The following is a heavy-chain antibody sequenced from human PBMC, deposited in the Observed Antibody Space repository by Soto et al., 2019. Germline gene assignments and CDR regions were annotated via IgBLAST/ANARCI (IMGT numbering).Heavy chain of an antibody. Sequence: PXESLTMSFKGSGYSFTSYWIGLVRQMPGKGLEWMGIIYPGDSDTRYSPSFQGQVTISADKSISTAYLQWSSLKASDTAMYYCARVIAAAGKPGARFDYWGQGTLVTVSS. CDR3: ARVIAAAGKPGARFDY. D-gene: IGHD6-13*01. CDR1: GYSFTSYW. J-gene: IGHJ4*02. V-gene: IGHV5-51*01. CDR2: IYPGDSDT.